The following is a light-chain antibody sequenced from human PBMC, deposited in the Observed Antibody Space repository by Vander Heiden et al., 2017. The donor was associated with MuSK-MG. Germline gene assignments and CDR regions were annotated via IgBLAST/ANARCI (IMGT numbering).Light chain of an antibody. J-gene: IGKJ2*02. CDR2: DAS. CDR1: QSISSW. CDR3: QQDNSYSCT. V-gene: IGKV1-5*01. Sequence: GDRVTITCRASQSISSWLAWYQQKPGKAPKLLIYDASSLVSGVPSRFSGSGSGTEFTLTIISLQPDDFATYYCQQDNSYSCTFGQGTKLEIK.